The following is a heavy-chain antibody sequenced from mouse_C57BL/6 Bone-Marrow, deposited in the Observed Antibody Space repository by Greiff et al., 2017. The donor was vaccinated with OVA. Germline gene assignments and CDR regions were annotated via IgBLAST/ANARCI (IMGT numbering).Heavy chain of an antibody. CDR1: GYTFTSYG. D-gene: IGHD1-1*01. CDR3: ARRDYYGSSYVWFAY. CDR2: IYPRSGNT. Sequence: QVQLQQSGAELARPGASVKLSCTASGYTFTSYGISWVKQRTGQGLEWIGEIYPRSGNTYYNEKFKGKATLTADKSSSTAYMELRSLTSEDSAVYFCARRDYYGSSYVWFAYWGQGTLVTVSA. J-gene: IGHJ3*01. V-gene: IGHV1-81*01.